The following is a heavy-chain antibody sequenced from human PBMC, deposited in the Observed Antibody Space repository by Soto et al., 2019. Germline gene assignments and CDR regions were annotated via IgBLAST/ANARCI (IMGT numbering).Heavy chain of an antibody. CDR3: AKVAAAMVSYYYYGMDV. CDR2: ISYDGSNK. CDR1: GFTFSSYG. V-gene: IGHV3-30*18. J-gene: IGHJ6*02. D-gene: IGHD5-18*01. Sequence: GGSLRLSCAASGFTFSSYGMHWVRQAPGKGLEWVAVISYDGSNKYYADSVKGRFTISRDNSKNTLYLQMSSLRAEDTAVYYCAKVAAAMVSYYYYGMDVWGQGTTVTVSS.